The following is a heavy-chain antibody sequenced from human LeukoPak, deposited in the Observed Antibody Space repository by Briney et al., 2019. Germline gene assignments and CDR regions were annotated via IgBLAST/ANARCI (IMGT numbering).Heavy chain of an antibody. J-gene: IGHJ4*02. Sequence: GGSLRLSCAASGLTFYSYGMSWVRQAPGKGLEWVSGISGSGDTTYYADSVKGRFTISRDNSKNTLYLQMNSLRVEDTGVYYCAKQYDFWSGPDYWGQGTLVTVSS. CDR3: AKQYDFWSGPDY. V-gene: IGHV3-23*01. CDR2: ISGSGDTT. D-gene: IGHD3-3*01. CDR1: GLTFYSYG.